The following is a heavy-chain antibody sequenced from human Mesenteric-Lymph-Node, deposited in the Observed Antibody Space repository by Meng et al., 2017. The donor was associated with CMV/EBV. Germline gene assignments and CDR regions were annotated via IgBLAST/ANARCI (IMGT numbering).Heavy chain of an antibody. CDR1: GFTFSSYS. D-gene: IGHD3-16*02. CDR3: ARVPWSFDYWDHPRYSPDQYYGMDV. Sequence: GESLKISCAASGFTFSSYSMNWVRQAPGKGLEWVSSISSSSSYIYYADSVKGRFTISRDSAKNSLYLQMAGLRAEDTGVYYCARVPWSFDYWDHPRYSPDQYYGMDVWGQGTTVTVSS. V-gene: IGHV3-21*01. CDR2: ISSSSSYI. J-gene: IGHJ6*02.